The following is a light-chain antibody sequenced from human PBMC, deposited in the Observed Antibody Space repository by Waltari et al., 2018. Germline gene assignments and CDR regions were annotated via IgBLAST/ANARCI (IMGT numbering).Light chain of an antibody. CDR2: QDS. Sequence: SYELTQPPSVSVSPGQTASITCSGDKLGDKYVCWYQQKPGHSPEVVIYQDSLRPSWIPERFSVSNSGNTATLTISGTQPVDDADYYCQAWDSGVVFGGGTKLTVL. CDR3: QAWDSGVV. V-gene: IGLV3-1*01. CDR1: KLGDKY. J-gene: IGLJ2*01.